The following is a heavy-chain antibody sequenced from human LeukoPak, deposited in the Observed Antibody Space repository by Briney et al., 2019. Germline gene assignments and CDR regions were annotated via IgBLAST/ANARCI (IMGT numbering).Heavy chain of an antibody. CDR1: GGSISSGGYY. CDR3: ARRSGLAYGYTGYYFDY. V-gene: IGHV4-30-2*01. Sequence: KSSQTLSLTCTVSGGSISSGGYYWSWIRQPPGKGLEWIGYIYHSGSTYYNPSLKSRVTISVDTSKNQFSLKLSSVTAADTAVYYCARRSGLAYGYTGYYFDYWGQGTLVTVSS. D-gene: IGHD5-18*01. J-gene: IGHJ4*02. CDR2: IYHSGST.